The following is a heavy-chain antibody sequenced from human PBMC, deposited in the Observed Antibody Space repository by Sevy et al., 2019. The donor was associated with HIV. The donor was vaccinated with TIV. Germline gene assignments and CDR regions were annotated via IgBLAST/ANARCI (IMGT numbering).Heavy chain of an antibody. J-gene: IGHJ6*02. CDR2: ISHNGNIK. D-gene: IGHD3-3*01. Sequence: GGSLRLSCEASGFTFSSYAMHWVRQAPGKGLDWVAIISHNGNIKVYTDSVRGRFTISRDNFKSTLYLEMNNLITEDTAVYYCAREYYDFWTGPINYYYGMDVWGQGTTVTVSS. V-gene: IGHV3-30-3*01. CDR1: GFTFSSYA. CDR3: AREYYDFWTGPINYYYGMDV.